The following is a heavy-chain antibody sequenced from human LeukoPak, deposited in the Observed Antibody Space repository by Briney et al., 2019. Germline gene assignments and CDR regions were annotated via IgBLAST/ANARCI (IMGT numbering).Heavy chain of an antibody. J-gene: IGHJ4*02. CDR3: AAGGSYYYDSSGYYFTGFDY. Sequence: ASVKVSCKASGFTFTSSAMQCVRQARGQRLEWIGWIVVGSGNTNYAQKFQERVTITRDMSTSTAYMELSSLRSEDTAVYYCAAGGSYYYDSSGYYFTGFDYWGQGTLVTVSS. CDR1: GFTFTSSA. CDR2: IVVGSGNT. D-gene: IGHD3-22*01. V-gene: IGHV1-58*02.